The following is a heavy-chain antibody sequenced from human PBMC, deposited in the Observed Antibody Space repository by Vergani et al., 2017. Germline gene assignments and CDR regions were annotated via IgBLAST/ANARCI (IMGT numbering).Heavy chain of an antibody. CDR3: AKANPRNSGYDYIDNNQEMDV. CDR2: ISGSGGST. V-gene: IGHV3-23*01. Sequence: EVQLLESGGDLVQPGGSLRLSCAASGFTFNHSAMNWVRQAPGKGLEWVSGISGSGGSTYYAGSVKGRFTISRDSSKNTLYLQMNSLSAGDTAVYYCAKANPRNSGYDYIDNNQEMDVWGQGTTVTVSS. D-gene: IGHD5-12*01. J-gene: IGHJ6*02. CDR1: GFTFNHSA.